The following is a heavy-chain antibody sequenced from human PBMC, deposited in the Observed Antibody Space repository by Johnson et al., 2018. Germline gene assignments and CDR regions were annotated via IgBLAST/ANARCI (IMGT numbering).Heavy chain of an antibody. CDR2: IWYDGSNK. D-gene: IGHD3-10*01. CDR3: ARGGAFYGSGLDAFDM. Sequence: QVQLVQSGGGVVQPGRSLTLSCAASGFPFSSYGMHWVRQAQGKGLEWVAVIWYDGSNKYYADSIEGRFTISRDNSKNTLYLQMNSLRADDTAVYYWARGGAFYGSGLDAFDMWGQGTMVTVSS. J-gene: IGHJ3*02. V-gene: IGHV3-33*01. CDR1: GFPFSSYG.